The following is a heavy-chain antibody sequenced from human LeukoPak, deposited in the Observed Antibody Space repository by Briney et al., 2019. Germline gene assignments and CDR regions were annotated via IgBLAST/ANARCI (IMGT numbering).Heavy chain of an antibody. CDR2: VSISSSTI. CDR1: GFTFSSYS. Sequence: PGGSLRLSCAAPGFTFSSYSMNWVRQAPGKGLEWVSYVSISSSTIYYADSLKGRFTISRDNAKNSLYLQMNTLRAADTAVYCCARIISAVYSGSYQAPSDYGGRGTLVSVPS. D-gene: IGHD1-26*01. V-gene: IGHV3-48*01. CDR3: ARIISAVYSGSYQAPSDY. J-gene: IGHJ4*02.